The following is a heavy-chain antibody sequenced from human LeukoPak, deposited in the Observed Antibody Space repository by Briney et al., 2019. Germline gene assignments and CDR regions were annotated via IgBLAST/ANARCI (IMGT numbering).Heavy chain of an antibody. CDR2: IKQDESEK. V-gene: IGHV3-7*01. CDR1: GFTFSSYW. J-gene: IGHJ4*02. CDR3: ARDKIEGPTKLDY. Sequence: PGGSLRLSCAASGFTFSSYWMSRVRQAPGKGLEWVANIKQDESEKYYVDSVKGRFTISRDNAKNSLYLQMNSLRAEDTAVYYCARDKIEGPTKLDYWGQGILVTVPS. D-gene: IGHD1-1*01.